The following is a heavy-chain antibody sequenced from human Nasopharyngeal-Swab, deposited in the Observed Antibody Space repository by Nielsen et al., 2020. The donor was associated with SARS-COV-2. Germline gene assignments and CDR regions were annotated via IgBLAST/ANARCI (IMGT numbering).Heavy chain of an antibody. CDR3: ARAKYCSSTSCLRWGYFDY. CDR2: INAGNGNT. Sequence: ARQAPGQRLEWMGWINAGNGNTKYSQKFQGRVTITRDTSASTAYMELSSLRSEDTAVYYCARAKYCSSTSCLRWGYFDYWGQGTLVTVSS. D-gene: IGHD2-2*01. V-gene: IGHV1-3*01. J-gene: IGHJ4*02.